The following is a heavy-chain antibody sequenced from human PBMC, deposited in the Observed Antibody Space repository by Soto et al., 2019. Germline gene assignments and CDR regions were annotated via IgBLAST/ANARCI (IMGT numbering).Heavy chain of an antibody. CDR3: ARYSYGLYFDY. CDR2: IYHSGST. CDR1: GGSISSGGYS. J-gene: IGHJ4*02. Sequence: SETLSLTCAVSGGSISSGGYSWSWIRQPPGKGLEWIGYIYHSGSTYYNPSLKSRVTISVDRSKNQFSLKLSSVTAADTAVYYCARYSYGLYFDYWGQGTLVTVSS. D-gene: IGHD5-18*01. V-gene: IGHV4-30-2*01.